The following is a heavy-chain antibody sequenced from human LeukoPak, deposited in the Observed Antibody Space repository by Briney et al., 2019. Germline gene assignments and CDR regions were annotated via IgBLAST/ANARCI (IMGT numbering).Heavy chain of an antibody. CDR2: MNPDGSTK. V-gene: IGHV3-7*05. J-gene: IGHJ4*01. CDR3: ARDSGYSAFDY. CDR1: GFAFSSSW. D-gene: IGHD5-12*01. Sequence: GGSLRLSCAASGFAFSSSWMAWVRQAPGKGLEWVANMNPDGSTKNYVDSVRGRFTISRDNAKNSLYLQMNSLRADDTAVYYCARDSGYSAFDYWGQGTLVPVSS.